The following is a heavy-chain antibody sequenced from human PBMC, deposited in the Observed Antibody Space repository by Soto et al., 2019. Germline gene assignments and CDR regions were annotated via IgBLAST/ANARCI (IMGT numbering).Heavy chain of an antibody. CDR2: IWYDGSKT. Sequence: QVQLVESGGGVVQPGGSLRLSCAASGFSFTTYGLHWVRQAPGKGLELVAVIWYDGSKTYYADSVKGRFTISRDNSKNTLYLQMNSVRVEDTAMYYCVKDHCGGDCYSNPYYDYWGQGTLVTVSS. J-gene: IGHJ4*02. CDR3: VKDHCGGDCYSNPYYDY. V-gene: IGHV3-33*06. D-gene: IGHD2-21*02. CDR1: GFSFTTYG.